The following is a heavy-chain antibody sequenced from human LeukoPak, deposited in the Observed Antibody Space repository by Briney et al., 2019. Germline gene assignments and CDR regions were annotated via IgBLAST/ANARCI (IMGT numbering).Heavy chain of an antibody. CDR1: GFNFSPCW. J-gene: IGHJ4*02. V-gene: IGHV3-7*01. Sequence: GGSLRLSCAASGFNFSPCWMSWVRQPPGKGLEWVANIKGDGSETYYMDSVRGRFTISRDNAKNSLYLQMNSLRVEDTAVYYCARDEGLGYWGQGTQVTVSS. D-gene: IGHD3-16*01. CDR3: ARDEGLGY. CDR2: IKGDGSET.